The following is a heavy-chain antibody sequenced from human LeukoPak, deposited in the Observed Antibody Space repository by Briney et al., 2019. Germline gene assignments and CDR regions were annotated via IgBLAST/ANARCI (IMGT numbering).Heavy chain of an antibody. CDR1: GGSISSYY. J-gene: IGHJ4*02. V-gene: IGHV4-59*01. D-gene: IGHD5-18*01. CDR2: IYYSGST. CDR3: ARLSSVDTAMVTVYYFDY. Sequence: PSETLSLTCTVSGGSISSYYWSWIRQPPGKGLEWIGYIYYSGSTNYNPSLKSRVTISVDTSKNQFSLKLSSVTAADTAVYYCARLSSVDTAMVTVYYFDYWGQGTLVTVSS.